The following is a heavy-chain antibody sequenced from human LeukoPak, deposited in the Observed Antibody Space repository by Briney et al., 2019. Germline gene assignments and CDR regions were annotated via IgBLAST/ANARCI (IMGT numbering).Heavy chain of an antibody. D-gene: IGHD3-16*01. V-gene: IGHV3-23*01. J-gene: IGHJ3*02. CDR2: ISGSGGVT. CDR3: AKDRLTLSAFDI. Sequence: SCKVSGYTLTELSMHWVRQAPGKGLEWVSGISGSGGVTYYADSVKGRFTISRDNSKNMLYLQMNSLRAEDTAVYYCAKDRLTLSAFDIWGQGTMVTVSS. CDR1: GYTLTELS.